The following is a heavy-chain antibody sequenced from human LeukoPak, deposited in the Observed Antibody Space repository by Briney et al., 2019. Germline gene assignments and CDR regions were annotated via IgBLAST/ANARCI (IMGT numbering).Heavy chain of an antibody. CDR1: GGSFSGYY. V-gene: IGHV4-34*01. D-gene: IGHD3-3*01. CDR2: INHSGST. J-gene: IGHJ6*02. CDR3: ARGGYYFGYGMDV. Sequence: SETLSLTCAVYGGSFSGYYWSWIRQPPGKGLEWIGEINHSGSTNYNPSLKSRVTISVDTSKNQFSLKLSSVTAADTAVYYCARGGYYFGYGMDVWGQGTTVTVSS.